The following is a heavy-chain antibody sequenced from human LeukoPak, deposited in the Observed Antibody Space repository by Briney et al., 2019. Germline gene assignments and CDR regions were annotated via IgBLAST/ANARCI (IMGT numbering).Heavy chain of an antibody. Sequence: SETLSLTCTVSGGSISSSSHYWGWIRQPPGKGLEWIGSIYYSGSTYYNPSLKSRVTISVDASKNQFSLKLSSVTAADTSVYYCARQKSGSYGLFDYWGQGTLVTVSS. CDR2: IYYSGST. V-gene: IGHV4-39*01. J-gene: IGHJ4*02. CDR3: ARQKSGSYGLFDY. CDR1: GGSISSSSHY. D-gene: IGHD1-26*01.